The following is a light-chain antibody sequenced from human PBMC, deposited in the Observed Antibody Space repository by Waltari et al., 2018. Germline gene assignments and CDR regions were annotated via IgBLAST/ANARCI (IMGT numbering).Light chain of an antibody. CDR1: SSDVVGYDY. CDR2: DVS. V-gene: IGLV2-14*03. CDR3: SSYSTSSTLVV. Sequence: QSALTQPASVSGSPGQSISISCTGTSSDVVGYDYVSWYQQYPGKAPKLMIFDVSNRPSGVSDRFSGSKSGNTASLTISGLQAEDEAYYYCSSYSTSSTLVVFGGGTKVTVL. J-gene: IGLJ2*01.